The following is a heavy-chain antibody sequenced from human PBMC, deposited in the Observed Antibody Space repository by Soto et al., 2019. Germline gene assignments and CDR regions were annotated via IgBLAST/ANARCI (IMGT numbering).Heavy chain of an antibody. Sequence: EVQLVESGGGLVQPGRSLRLSCAGSGFTFDDYAMYWVRQAPGKGLEWVSGISWNSGSIGYADSVKGRFTISRDNAKNSLYLQMNSLRAEDTALYYCAKGGAVAGQDYFDYWGQGTLVTVSS. CDR1: GFTFDDYA. CDR3: AKGGAVAGQDYFDY. D-gene: IGHD6-19*01. V-gene: IGHV3-9*01. J-gene: IGHJ4*02. CDR2: ISWNSGSI.